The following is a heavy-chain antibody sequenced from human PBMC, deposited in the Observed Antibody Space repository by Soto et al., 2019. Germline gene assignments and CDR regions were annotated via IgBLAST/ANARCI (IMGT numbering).Heavy chain of an antibody. V-gene: IGHV3-30*03. CDR3: ASSSRGYSSSWPNVYYYYGMDV. Sequence: LRLSCAASGFTFSSYGMHWVRQAPGKGLEWVAVISHDGSNKYYADSVKGRFTISRDNSKNTLYLQMNSLRAEDTAVYYCASSSRGYSSSWPNVYYYYGMDVWGQGTTVTVSS. CDR1: GFTFSSYG. CDR2: ISHDGSNK. J-gene: IGHJ6*02. D-gene: IGHD6-13*01.